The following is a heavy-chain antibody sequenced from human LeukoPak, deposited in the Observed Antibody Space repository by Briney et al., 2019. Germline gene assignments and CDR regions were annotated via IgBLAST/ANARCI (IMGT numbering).Heavy chain of an antibody. V-gene: IGHV3-30*18. CDR1: GYTFTGFY. D-gene: IGHD5-12*01. Sequence: SCKASGYTFTGFYMHWVRQAPGKGLEWVAVISYDGSNKYYADFVKGRFTISRDNSKNTLSLQMNGLIPEDTAVYYCAKSVASDAYWGQGTLVTVSS. J-gene: IGHJ4*02. CDR2: ISYDGSNK. CDR3: AKSVASDAY.